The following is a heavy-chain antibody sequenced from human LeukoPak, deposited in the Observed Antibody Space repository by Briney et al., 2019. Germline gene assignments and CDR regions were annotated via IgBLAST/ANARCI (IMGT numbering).Heavy chain of an antibody. J-gene: IGHJ4*02. CDR2: ITDDGSRT. CDR1: ELTFTKYS. CDR3: ATGLGYYYDY. D-gene: IGHD3-16*01. Sequence: GGSLRLSCAASELTFTKYSMHWVRQAPGKGLVWVSRITDDGSRTTYADSVRGRFTISRDNAKNTVYLQMNSLRPKDAAVYYCATGLGYYYDYWGQGTLVTVSS. V-gene: IGHV3-74*01.